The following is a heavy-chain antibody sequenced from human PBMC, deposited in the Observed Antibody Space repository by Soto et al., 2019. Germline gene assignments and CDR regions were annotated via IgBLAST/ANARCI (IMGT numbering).Heavy chain of an antibody. D-gene: IGHD3-10*02. J-gene: IGHJ6*02. V-gene: IGHV3-48*02. Sequence: GGSLRLSCAVSGFSLTTYSMTWVRQAPGKGLEWISYVSSSGATIHYADSVRGRFTISRDHARNSLYLQMNSLRDEETAVYYCTRDGLPKNVRVPVEGMDVWGQGTMGTLSS. CDR2: VSSSGATI. CDR3: TRDGLPKNVRVPVEGMDV. CDR1: GFSLTTYS.